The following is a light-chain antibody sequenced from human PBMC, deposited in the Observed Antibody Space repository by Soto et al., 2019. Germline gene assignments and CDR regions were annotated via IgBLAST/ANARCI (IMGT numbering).Light chain of an antibody. J-gene: IGKJ4*01. CDR2: AAS. Sequence: IQLTQSPSSLSASVGDRVTITCRASQGLSSYLAWYQQKPGKAPKLLIYAASTLQTAVPPRFSGSESGTDFTLPISSLQPQDFATYYCQQVNNYPLTFGGGTKVDIK. CDR3: QQVNNYPLT. V-gene: IGKV1-9*01. CDR1: QGLSSY.